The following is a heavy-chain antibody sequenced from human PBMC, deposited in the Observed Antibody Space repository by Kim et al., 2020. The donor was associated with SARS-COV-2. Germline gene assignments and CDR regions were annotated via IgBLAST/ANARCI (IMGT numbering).Heavy chain of an antibody. CDR3: AKDNKGWLSTQTDY. D-gene: IGHD5-12*01. Sequence: GGSLRLSCAASGFTFSSYAMSWVRQAPGKGLEWVSGISGSGVSTYYADSVKGRFTISRDNSKNTLYLQMNSLRAEDTAVYYCAKDNKGWLSTQTDYWGQGTLVTVSS. V-gene: IGHV3-23*01. CDR2: ISGSGVST. J-gene: IGHJ4*02. CDR1: GFTFSSYA.